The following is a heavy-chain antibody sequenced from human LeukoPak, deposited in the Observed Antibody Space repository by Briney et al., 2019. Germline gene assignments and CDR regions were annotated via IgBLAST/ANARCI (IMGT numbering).Heavy chain of an antibody. V-gene: IGHV3-23*01. J-gene: IGHJ4*02. CDR2: ISGSGGST. CDR1: GFTFSSYA. Sequence: PGGSLRLSCAASGFTFSSYAMSWVRQAPGKGLEWVSAISGSGGSTYYADSVKGRFTTSRDNSKNTLYLQMNSLRAEDTAVYYCAREFTPIGSPSFDYWGQGTLVTVSS. CDR3: AREFTPIGSPSFDY. D-gene: IGHD3-10*01.